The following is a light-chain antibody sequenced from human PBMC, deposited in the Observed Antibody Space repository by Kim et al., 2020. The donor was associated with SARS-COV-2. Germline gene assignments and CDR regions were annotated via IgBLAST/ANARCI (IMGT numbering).Light chain of an antibody. Sequence: SPGERVTLSCRASQTIDMNFLAWYQQKPGQAPRLLIYGTITRATGIPDRFRGRGSGTDFTLTISRLEPEDFAIYYCQQYKTSSWTFGQGTKVDIK. CDR3: QQYKTSSWT. CDR1: QTIDMNF. J-gene: IGKJ1*01. CDR2: GTI. V-gene: IGKV3-20*01.